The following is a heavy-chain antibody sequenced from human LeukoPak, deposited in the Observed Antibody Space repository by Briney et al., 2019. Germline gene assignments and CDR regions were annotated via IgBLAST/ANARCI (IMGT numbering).Heavy chain of an antibody. CDR3: ARRGGSGRAFDY. Sequence: SETLSLTCSVPGASISGGTYYWGWIRQPPGRGLEWIGSIYYTGSTYGNPSLKSRFTISVDTSKNQFSLKLSSVTAADTAVYYCARRGGSGRAFDYWGQGTLVTVSS. CDR1: GASISGGTYY. V-gene: IGHV4-39*01. D-gene: IGHD1-26*01. CDR2: IYYTGST. J-gene: IGHJ4*02.